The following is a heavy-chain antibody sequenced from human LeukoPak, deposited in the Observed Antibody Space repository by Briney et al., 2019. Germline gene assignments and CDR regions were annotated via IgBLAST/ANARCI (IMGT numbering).Heavy chain of an antibody. J-gene: IGHJ5*02. CDR3: ASSYYDFWSGRNNWFDP. D-gene: IGHD3-3*01. CDR1: GYTFTSYD. Sequence: ASVKVSCKASGYTFTSYDINWVRQATGRGLEWMGWMNPNSGNTGYAQKFQGRATMTRNTSISTAYMELSSLRSEDMAVYYCASSYYDFWSGRNNWFDPWGQGTLVTVSS. CDR2: MNPNSGNT. V-gene: IGHV1-8*01.